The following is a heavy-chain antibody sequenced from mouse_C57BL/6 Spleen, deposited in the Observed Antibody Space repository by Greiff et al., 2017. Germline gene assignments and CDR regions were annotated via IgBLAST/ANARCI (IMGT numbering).Heavy chain of an antibody. J-gene: IGHJ4*01. CDR2: INPGSGGT. CDR3: ARGAEDAMDY. V-gene: IGHV1-54*01. CDR1: GYAFTNYL. Sequence: QVQLKESGAELVRPGTSVKVSCKASGYAFTNYLIEWVKQRSGQGLEWIGVINPGSGGTNYNEKFKGKATLTADKSSSTAYMQLSSLTSEDSAVYFCARGAEDAMDYWGQGTSVTVSS.